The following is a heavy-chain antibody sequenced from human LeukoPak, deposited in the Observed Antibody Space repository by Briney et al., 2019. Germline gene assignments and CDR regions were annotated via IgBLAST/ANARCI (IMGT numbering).Heavy chain of an antibody. CDR2: IKPDGSEK. D-gene: IGHD3-3*01. Sequence: PGGSLRLSCAASAFTFRTFWMSWVRQAPGKGLEGVAMIKPDGSEKYYVDSVKGLFTISRDNAKNSLYLQMPSLRAEDTVVYYCTRVASGETASGPRMYVWGQGTTVIVSS. V-gene: IGHV3-7*05. CDR3: TRVASGETASGPRMYV. CDR1: AFTFRTFW. J-gene: IGHJ6*02.